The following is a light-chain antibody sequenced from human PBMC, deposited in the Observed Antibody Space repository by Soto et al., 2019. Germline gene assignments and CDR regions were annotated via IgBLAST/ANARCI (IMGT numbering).Light chain of an antibody. Sequence: DNQMTQSPSTLSASVGDRVTITCRASQSISTWLAWYQQKPGKAPNLLIYDASSLESGVPSRFSGSGSGTEFTLTISSLQPDDFATYYCQQYNVYYTFGQGTKLEIK. CDR2: DAS. V-gene: IGKV1-5*01. CDR3: QQYNVYYT. CDR1: QSISTW. J-gene: IGKJ2*01.